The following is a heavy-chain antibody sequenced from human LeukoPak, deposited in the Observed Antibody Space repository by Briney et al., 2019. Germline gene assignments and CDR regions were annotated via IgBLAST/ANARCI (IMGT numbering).Heavy chain of an antibody. D-gene: IGHD6-19*01. CDR2: IYPGDSDT. Sequence: AGSLEISFQGSGSRFTSYWIGWVRPMPGKGLAWVGIIYPGDSDTSYSPAFQGQVTISADKSISTAYLQWSSLKASDTAMYYRARHRSGGSSGPNGFDPWGQGTLVTVSS. V-gene: IGHV5-51*01. CDR1: GSRFTSYW. J-gene: IGHJ5*02. CDR3: ARHRSGGSSGPNGFDP.